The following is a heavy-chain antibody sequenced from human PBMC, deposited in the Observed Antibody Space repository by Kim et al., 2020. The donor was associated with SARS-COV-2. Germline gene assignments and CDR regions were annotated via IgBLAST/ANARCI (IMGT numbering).Heavy chain of an antibody. J-gene: IGHJ4*02. CDR3: TKDRYCSSSNCPLDY. V-gene: IGHV3-9*01. Sequence: GGSLRLSCAGSGFTFDEYAMHWVRQAPGKGLEWVSGISGNSGRIGYADSVKGRFTVSRDSAKNSLYLQMNSLRTDDTAVYYCTKDRYCSSSNCPLDYWGQEPRV. CDR2: ISGNSGRI. CDR1: GFTFDEYA. D-gene: IGHD2-2*01.